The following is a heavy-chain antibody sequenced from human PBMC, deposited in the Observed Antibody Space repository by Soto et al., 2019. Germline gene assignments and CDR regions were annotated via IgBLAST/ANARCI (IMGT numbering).Heavy chain of an antibody. Sequence: GSLRLSCAASCFPFSIYGMHWVRQSPGKGLVWVARIKSDGSSPTYADSVKGRFTISRDNAKNTLYLQMNSLRAEDTAVYFCTRGYYHTSGYYRNNAFDIWGQGTMVTVSS. D-gene: IGHD3-22*01. CDR3: TRGYYHTSGYYRNNAFDI. J-gene: IGHJ3*02. CDR1: CFPFSIYG. CDR2: IKSDGSSP. V-gene: IGHV3-74*01.